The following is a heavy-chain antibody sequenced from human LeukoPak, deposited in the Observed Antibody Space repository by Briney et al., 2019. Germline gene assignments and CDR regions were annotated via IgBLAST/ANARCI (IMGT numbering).Heavy chain of an antibody. Sequence: ASVKVSCKASGYTFTDYYLHWVRQAPGQGLEWMGWINPDSGGTYFAQKFQGRVTMTRNTSISTAYMELSRLGSDDTAVYYCARELTGEGQNAFAIWGLGTMVTVSS. V-gene: IGHV1-2*02. D-gene: IGHD7-27*01. CDR2: INPDSGGT. CDR3: ARELTGEGQNAFAI. CDR1: GYTFTDYY. J-gene: IGHJ3*02.